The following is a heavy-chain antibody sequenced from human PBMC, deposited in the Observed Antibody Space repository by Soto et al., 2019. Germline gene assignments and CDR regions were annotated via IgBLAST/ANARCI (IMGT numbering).Heavy chain of an antibody. CDR1: GGSISSSSYY. Sequence: QLQLQESGPGLVKPSETLSLTCTVSGGSISSSSYYWGWIRQPPGKGLEWIGSIYYSGSTYYNPSLKSRVTISVDTTKNQYSLKLSSVTAADTAVYYWARTSRYRRNWLDYLGQGTLVTVSS. J-gene: IGHJ4*02. D-gene: IGHD4-4*01. V-gene: IGHV4-39*01. CDR2: IYYSGST. CDR3: ARTSRYRRNWLDY.